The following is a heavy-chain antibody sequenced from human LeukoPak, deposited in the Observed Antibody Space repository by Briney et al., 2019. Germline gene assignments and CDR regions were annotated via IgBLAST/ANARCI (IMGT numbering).Heavy chain of an antibody. CDR1: GGSISSSSYY. D-gene: IGHD2-8*01. CDR2: IYYSGST. J-gene: IGHJ3*02. Sequence: SETLSLTCTVSGGSISSSSYYWGWIRQPPGKGLEWIGSIYYSGSTYYNPSLKSRVTISVDTSKNQFSLKLSSVTAADTAVYYCARQSPHGVFDIWGQGTMVTVSS. V-gene: IGHV4-39*01. CDR3: ARQSPHGVFDI.